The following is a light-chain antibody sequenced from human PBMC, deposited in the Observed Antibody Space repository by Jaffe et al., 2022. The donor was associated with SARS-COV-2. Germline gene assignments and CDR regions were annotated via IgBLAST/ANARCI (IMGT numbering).Light chain of an antibody. CDR2: DAS. J-gene: IGKJ1*01. CDR1: QYISDN. V-gene: IGKV3-15*01. CDR3: QQYNNWPLT. Sequence: EIMMTQSPATLSVSPGGRATLSCRASQYISDNLAWYQQKPDQAPRLLFYDASARATDIPARFSSTWSGTEFILTISSLQSEDSAIYYCQQYNNWPLTFGQGTKVEIK.